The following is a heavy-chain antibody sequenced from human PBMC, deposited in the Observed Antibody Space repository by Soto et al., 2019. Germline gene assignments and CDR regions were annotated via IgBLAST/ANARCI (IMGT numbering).Heavy chain of an antibody. V-gene: IGHV4-59*01. J-gene: IGHJ6*02. CDR3: ASHLPYYDILTGYYPYGMDV. Sequence: QVQLQESGPGLVKPSETLSLTCTVSGGSISSYYWSWIRQPPGKGLEWIGYIYYSGSTNYNPSLTSRVPLSVDTSKTHFSLKLRSVTAAATAVYYCASHLPYYDILTGYYPYGMDVWGQGTTVTVSS. CDR1: GGSISSYY. D-gene: IGHD3-9*01. CDR2: IYYSGST.